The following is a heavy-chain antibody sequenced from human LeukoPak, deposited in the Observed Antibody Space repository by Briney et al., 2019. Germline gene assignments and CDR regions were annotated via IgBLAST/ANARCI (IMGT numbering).Heavy chain of an antibody. V-gene: IGHV5-51*01. D-gene: IGHD1-26*01. J-gene: IGHJ4*02. Sequence: GESLKISCKGSGYSFSNYWIGWVRQMPGKGLEWMGIIYPGDSDTRYSPSFQGQVTISADKSISTAYLQWSSLKASDTAMYYCARHKTMVGATPYDYWGQGTLVTVSS. CDR2: IYPGDSDT. CDR3: ARHKTMVGATPYDY. CDR1: GYSFSNYW.